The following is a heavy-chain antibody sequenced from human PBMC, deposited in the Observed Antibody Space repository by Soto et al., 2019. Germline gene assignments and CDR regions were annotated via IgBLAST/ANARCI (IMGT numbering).Heavy chain of an antibody. D-gene: IGHD3-10*01. J-gene: IGHJ4*02. Sequence: ASVKVSCKASGGTFSSYAISWVRQAPGQGLEWMGGIIPIFGTANYAQKFQGRVTITADESTSTAYMELSSLRSEDTAVYYCARGRRGEDGYNVDFDYWGQGTLVTVSS. V-gene: IGHV1-69*13. CDR3: ARGRRGEDGYNVDFDY. CDR1: GGTFSSYA. CDR2: IIPIFGTA.